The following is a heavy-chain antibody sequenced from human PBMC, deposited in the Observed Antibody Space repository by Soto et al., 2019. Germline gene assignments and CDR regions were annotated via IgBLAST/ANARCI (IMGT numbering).Heavy chain of an antibody. CDR1: GYTFAAYG. CDR2: SGPYNGNT. V-gene: IGHV1-18*01. Sequence: QAQLVPSGAEVKKPWASVKVSCQAGGYTFAAYGISWVRPAPGQGIEGAGWSGPYNGNTNYAQNLQDRVTMTTDTSTNTAYMELRSLRSDDTALYYCARCYCTGGSWSTCCHFDLWGRGTLLTVSS. J-gene: IGHJ2*01. D-gene: IGHD2-15*01. CDR3: ARCYCTGGSWSTCCHFDL.